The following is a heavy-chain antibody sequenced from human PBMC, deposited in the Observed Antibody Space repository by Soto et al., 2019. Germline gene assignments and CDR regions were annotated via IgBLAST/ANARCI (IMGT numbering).Heavy chain of an antibody. CDR1: GDSVSRNSAA. V-gene: IGHV6-1*01. Sequence: SQTLSLTCAISGDSVSRNSAAWNWIRQSPSRGLEWLGRTYYRSKWYNDYAVSVRSRITINPDTSKNQFSLHLDSVTPEDTALYYCARAPSYTSGWPFDYWGQGTLVTVSS. J-gene: IGHJ4*01. CDR2: TYYRSKWYN. D-gene: IGHD6-19*01. CDR3: ARAPSYTSGWPFDY.